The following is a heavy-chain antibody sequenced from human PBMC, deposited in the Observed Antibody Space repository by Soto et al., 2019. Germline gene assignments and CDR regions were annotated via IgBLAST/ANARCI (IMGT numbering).Heavy chain of an antibody. V-gene: IGHV1-18*01. CDR3: ERAVQYEIFTGYYADYYYYGMAV. CDR2: SSTYNGNT. J-gene: IGHJ6*02. Sequence: QVQLVQSGAEVKKPGASVKVSCKASGYTFTSYGISWVRQAPGQGLEWMGWSSTYNGNTNYAQKLQGRVTMTTDTSTSTDYMELRSLRSDDTAVYYCERAVQYEIFTGYYADYYYYGMAVWGQGTTVTVSS. CDR1: GYTFTSYG. D-gene: IGHD3-9*01.